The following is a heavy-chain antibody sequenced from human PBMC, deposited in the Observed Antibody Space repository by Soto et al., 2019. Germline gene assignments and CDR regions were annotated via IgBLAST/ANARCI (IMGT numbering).Heavy chain of an antibody. Sequence: ASEEVSCKASGYTFTSYAMNWVRQAPGLGLEWMGWTNTNTGNPTYAQGFTGRFVFSLDTSVSTAYLQICSLKAEDTAVYYCARDGFDYXFWSGYYSDYYYYGMDVWGRGTTVAVSS. CDR2: TNTNTGNP. J-gene: IGHJ6*02. D-gene: IGHD3-3*01. CDR1: GYTFTSYA. CDR3: ARDGFDYXFWSGYYSDYYYYGMDV. V-gene: IGHV7-4-1*01.